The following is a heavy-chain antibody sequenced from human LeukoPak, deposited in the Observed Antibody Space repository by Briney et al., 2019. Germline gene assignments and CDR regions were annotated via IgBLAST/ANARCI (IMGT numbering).Heavy chain of an antibody. CDR3: ARENYFGLDV. CDR1: GFTFSTYA. J-gene: IGHJ6*02. CDR2: ISASGGAT. V-gene: IGHV3-23*01. Sequence: GGSLRLSCTASGFTFSTYAMSWVRQAPGKGLEWVSGISASGGATYYADSAKGRFTISRDNAKNTLYLQMNSLRAEDTAVYYCARENYFGLDVWGQGTTVTVSS.